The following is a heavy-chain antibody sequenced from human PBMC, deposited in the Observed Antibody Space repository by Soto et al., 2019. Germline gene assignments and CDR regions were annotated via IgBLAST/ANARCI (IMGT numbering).Heavy chain of an antibody. CDR2: IYYSGST. CDR1: GGSISSGGYY. Sequence: QVQLQESGPGLVKPSQTLSLTCTVSGGSISSGGYYWSWIRQHPGKGLEWIGYIYYSGSTYYNPSLNSRVTISVDTSKNQFSLKLSSVTAADTAVYYCARDVIAGRAINWFDPWGQGTLVTVSS. V-gene: IGHV4-31*03. D-gene: IGHD6-13*01. CDR3: ARDVIAGRAINWFDP. J-gene: IGHJ5*02.